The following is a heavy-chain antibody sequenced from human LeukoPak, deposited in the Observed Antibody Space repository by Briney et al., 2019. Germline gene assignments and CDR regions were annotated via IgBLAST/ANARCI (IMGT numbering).Heavy chain of an antibody. CDR2: ISSSGSTI. V-gene: IGHV3-48*03. CDR3: GRGGYYDSSGYPYYSDY. Sequence: GGSLRLSCAASGFTFSSYEMNWVRQAPGKGLEWVSYISSSGSTIYYADSVKGRFTISRDNAKNSLYLQMNSLRAEGTAGYYCGRGGYYDSSGYPYYSDYWGQGTLVTVSS. CDR1: GFTFSSYE. J-gene: IGHJ4*02. D-gene: IGHD3-22*01.